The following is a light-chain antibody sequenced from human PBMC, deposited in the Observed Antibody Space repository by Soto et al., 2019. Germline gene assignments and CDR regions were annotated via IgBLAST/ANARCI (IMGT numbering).Light chain of an antibody. Sequence: VLTQSPATLSLSPGESATLSCRASQTVSRFLAWYQQQPGQATRLLIYGASARATGIPDRFSDSGSGTDFTLTISRVEPEDFAVYYCQQYGSSSQATFGGGTKVDIK. CDR1: QTVSRF. CDR2: GAS. CDR3: QQYGSSSQAT. V-gene: IGKV3-20*01. J-gene: IGKJ4*01.